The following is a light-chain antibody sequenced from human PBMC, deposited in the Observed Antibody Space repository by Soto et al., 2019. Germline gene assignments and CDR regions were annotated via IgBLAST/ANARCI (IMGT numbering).Light chain of an antibody. CDR3: QQYDDLPFA. CDR2: DAS. Sequence: EMQMTQSPSSLSASVGDRVTITCHASHDIRNYLNWYQQKPGKAPNLLIYDASNLEIGVPSRFSGSGSGTDFTFTINSLQPEDVATYFCQQYDDLPFAFGPGTKVDIK. CDR1: HDIRNY. V-gene: IGKV1-33*01. J-gene: IGKJ3*01.